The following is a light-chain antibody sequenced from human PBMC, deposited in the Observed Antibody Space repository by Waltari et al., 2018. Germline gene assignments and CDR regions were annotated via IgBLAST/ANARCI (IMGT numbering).Light chain of an antibody. J-gene: IGKJ1*01. CDR2: FAS. CDR1: QSLLHSNGYNY. Sequence: DIVMTQSPLSLSVTPGEPASISCRSSQSLLHSNGYNYLDWYLQKPGQSPQLLTYFASNRASGVPDRFGGIGSGTDFTLKISRVEAEDVGVYYCMQALQTPRTFGQGAKVEIK. CDR3: MQALQTPRT. V-gene: IGKV2-28*01.